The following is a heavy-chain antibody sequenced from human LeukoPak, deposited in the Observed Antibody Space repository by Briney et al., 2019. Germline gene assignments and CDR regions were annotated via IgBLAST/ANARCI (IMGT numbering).Heavy chain of an antibody. J-gene: IGHJ4*02. CDR2: MNPNSGNT. CDR1: GYTFTSYE. D-gene: IGHD3-22*01. Sequence: ASVKVSCKASGYTFTSYEINWVRQATGQGIEWMGWMNPNSGNTGYAQKFQGRVTMTRNTSISTAYMELSSLRSEDTAVYYCARKHYYDSSSDYWGQGTLVTVSS. CDR3: ARKHYYDSSSDY. V-gene: IGHV1-8*01.